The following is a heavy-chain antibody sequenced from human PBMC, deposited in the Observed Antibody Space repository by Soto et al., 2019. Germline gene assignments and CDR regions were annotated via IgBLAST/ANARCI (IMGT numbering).Heavy chain of an antibody. CDR3: AKGRGSGWAWYFDN. D-gene: IGHD6-19*01. CDR1: GFTFKESA. V-gene: IGHV3-23*01. Sequence: EVRLLEAGGGLKQPGGSLRLSCAASGFTFKESAMNWVRQAPGKGLEWVASISDTGASTWYAESVRGRLSISRDNSKNTLYRQMSSLRGEDTAVYYCAKGRGSGWAWYFDNWGQGTLVTVSS. J-gene: IGHJ4*02. CDR2: ISDTGAST.